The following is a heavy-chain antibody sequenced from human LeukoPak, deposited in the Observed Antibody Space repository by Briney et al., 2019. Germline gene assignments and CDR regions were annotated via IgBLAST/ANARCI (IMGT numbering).Heavy chain of an antibody. CDR1: GFTFSSHG. V-gene: IGHV3-23*01. CDR2: ITSGTRT. CDR3: ASERALLWFGESRGGFDY. D-gene: IGHD3-10*01. J-gene: IGHJ4*02. Sequence: PGGSLRLSCVASGFTFSSHGMNWVRQAPGKGLEWVSGITSGTRTYYADSVKGRFTISRDNSKNTLYLQMNSLRAEDTAVYYCASERALLWFGESRGGFDYWGQGTLVTVSS.